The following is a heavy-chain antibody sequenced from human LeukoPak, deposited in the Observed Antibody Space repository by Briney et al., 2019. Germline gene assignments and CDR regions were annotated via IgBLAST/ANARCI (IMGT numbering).Heavy chain of an antibody. V-gene: IGHV1-46*01. CDR1: GYTFTNYY. J-gene: IGHJ4*02. Sequence: ASVKVSCKASGYTFTNYYMHWVRQAPGQGLEWMAIINPSGDSIRYAQKFQGRVTMTRDTSTSTVYMELGSLRSEDTAVYYCARAGGGYDYWGQGTLVTVSS. D-gene: IGHD5-12*01. CDR3: ARAGGGYDY. CDR2: INPSGDSI.